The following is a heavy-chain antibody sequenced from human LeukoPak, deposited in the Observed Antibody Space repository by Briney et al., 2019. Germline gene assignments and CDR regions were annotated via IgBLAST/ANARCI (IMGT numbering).Heavy chain of an antibody. Sequence: ASVKVSCKASGYTFSGEYMHWVRQAPGQGLEWMGRNNPKSGGTNYAHKFQGRVTMTSDTSISTLYMEVSRLKSDDTAVYYCVRGLPGGFDLWGRGTQVTVSS. V-gene: IGHV1-2*06. CDR2: NNPKSGGT. CDR1: GYTFSGEY. J-gene: IGHJ2*01. CDR3: VRGLPGGFDL.